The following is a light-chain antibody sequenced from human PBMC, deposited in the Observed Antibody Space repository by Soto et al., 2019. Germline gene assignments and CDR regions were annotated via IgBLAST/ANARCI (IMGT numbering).Light chain of an antibody. J-gene: IGLJ1*01. Sequence: QSALTQPPSASGSPGQSVTISCTGTKNDIGVYDFVSWYQHHPGKAPRLIIYEVVQRPSGVPDRFSGSMSGNTASLTVSGLQAAYEADYLFKSYAGSNTNFFGSGTKLTVL. CDR2: EVV. CDR3: KSYAGSNTNF. CDR1: KNDIGVYDF. V-gene: IGLV2-8*01.